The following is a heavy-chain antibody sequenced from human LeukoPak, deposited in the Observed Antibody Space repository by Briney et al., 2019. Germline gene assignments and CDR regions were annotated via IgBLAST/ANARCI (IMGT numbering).Heavy chain of an antibody. D-gene: IGHD3/OR15-3a*01. CDR1: GFIFTNYF. V-gene: IGHV3-23*01. CDR2: IRSAVETT. Sequence: GGSLRLSCAASGFIFTNYFMSWVRQAPGKGLEWISGIRSAVETTHYADSVKGRFIISRDNSKNALSLQLNSLRPEDTALYYCAKHFCTGLDCSLFDSWGQGTLVTVSS. J-gene: IGHJ4*02. CDR3: AKHFCTGLDCSLFDS.